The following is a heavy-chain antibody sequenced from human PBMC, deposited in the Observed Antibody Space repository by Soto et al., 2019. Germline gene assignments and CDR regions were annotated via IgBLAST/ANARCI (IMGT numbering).Heavy chain of an antibody. Sequence: SETLSLTCTVSGGSLSAYHWTWIRQSPGKGLEWVGYISSTGSPDNNPSLKSRVTISLDKSSNQFYLKMTSVTAADTAVYYCARDKITGLFDYWGQGTLVTVSS. CDR3: ARDKITGLFDY. J-gene: IGHJ4*02. D-gene: IGHD2-8*02. CDR2: ISSTGSP. CDR1: GGSLSAYH. V-gene: IGHV4-59*12.